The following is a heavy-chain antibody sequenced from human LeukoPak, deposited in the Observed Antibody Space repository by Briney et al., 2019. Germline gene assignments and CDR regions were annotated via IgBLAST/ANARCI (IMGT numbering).Heavy chain of an antibody. Sequence: PGGSLRLSCAASGFTFSSYSMNWVRQAPGKGLEWVSSISSSSYIYYADSVKGRFTISRDNAKNSLYLQMNSLRAEDTAVYYCARAEYSGYDQRRPHYYYYGMDVWGQGTTVTVSS. CDR1: GFTFSSYS. CDR2: ISSSSYI. CDR3: ARAEYSGYDQRRPHYYYYGMDV. V-gene: IGHV3-21*04. D-gene: IGHD5-12*01. J-gene: IGHJ6*02.